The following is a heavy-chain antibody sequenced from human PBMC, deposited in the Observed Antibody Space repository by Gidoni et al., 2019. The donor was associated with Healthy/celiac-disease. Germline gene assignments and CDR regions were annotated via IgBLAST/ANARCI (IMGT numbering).Heavy chain of an antibody. CDR2: IYSGGST. CDR1: GFTVSSNY. J-gene: IGHJ3*02. Sequence: EVQLVESGGGLVQPGGSLRLSCAASGFTVSSNYMSWVRQAPGKGLEWVAVIYSGGSTYYADAVKGRFTIARDNSKNTLYLQMNSLRAEDTAVYYCARDCGTNWDAFDIWGQGTMVTVSS. V-gene: IGHV3-66*01. D-gene: IGHD7-27*01. CDR3: ARDCGTNWDAFDI.